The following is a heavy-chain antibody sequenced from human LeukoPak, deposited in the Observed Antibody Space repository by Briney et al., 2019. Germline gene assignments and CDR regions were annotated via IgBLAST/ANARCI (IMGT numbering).Heavy chain of an antibody. CDR3: ALRRYFDWGHDY. CDR2: IYDSGST. D-gene: IGHD3-9*01. Sequence: PSETLSLTCTVSGGSISSHDWGWIRQPPGKGLEWIGYIYDSGSTTYNPSLKSRVTISVDTSKNQFSLKLSSVTAADTAVYYCALRRYFDWGHDYWGQGTLVTVSS. J-gene: IGHJ4*02. CDR1: GGSISSHD. V-gene: IGHV4-59*08.